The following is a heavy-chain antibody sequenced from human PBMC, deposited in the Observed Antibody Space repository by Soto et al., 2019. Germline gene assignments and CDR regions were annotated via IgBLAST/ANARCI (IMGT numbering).Heavy chain of an antibody. CDR3: ARGLGVANNWFDP. V-gene: IGHV1-3*01. CDR1: GYTFTSYA. J-gene: IGHJ5*02. CDR2: INAGKGNT. Sequence: ASVKVSCKASGYTFTSYAMHWVRQAPGQRLEWMGWINAGKGNTKYSQNFQGRVTFTRDTSASTAYMELSSLRDEDTAVYYCARGLGVANNWFDPWGQGTLVTVSS. D-gene: IGHD2-21*01.